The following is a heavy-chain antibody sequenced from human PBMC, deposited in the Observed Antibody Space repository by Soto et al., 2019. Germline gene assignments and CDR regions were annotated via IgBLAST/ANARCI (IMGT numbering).Heavy chain of an antibody. J-gene: IGHJ6*02. CDR2: IYYSGST. CDR3: ARHRLVGATGDYYYYGMDV. Sequence: QLQLQESGPGLVKPSETLSLTCTVSGGSISSSSYYWGWIRQPPGKGLEWIGSIYYSGSTYYNPSLKSRVTISVDTSKNQFSLKLSSVTAADTAVYYCARHRLVGATGDYYYYGMDVWGQGTTVTVSS. CDR1: GGSISSSSYY. V-gene: IGHV4-39*01. D-gene: IGHD1-26*01.